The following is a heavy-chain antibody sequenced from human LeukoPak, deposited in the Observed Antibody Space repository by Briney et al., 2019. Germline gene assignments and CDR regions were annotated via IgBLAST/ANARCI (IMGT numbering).Heavy chain of an antibody. V-gene: IGHV4-31*03. D-gene: IGHD2-2*01. J-gene: IGHJ5*02. CDR2: IYYSGST. CDR3: ARDSRGYCSSTSCSGNWFDP. CDR1: GYSISSGYY. Sequence: PSGTLSLTCTVSGYSISSGYYWGWIRQHPGKGLEWIGYIYYSGSTYYDPSLKSRVTISVDTSKNQFSLKLSSVTAADTAVYYCARDSRGYCSSTSCSGNWFDPWGQGTLVTVSS.